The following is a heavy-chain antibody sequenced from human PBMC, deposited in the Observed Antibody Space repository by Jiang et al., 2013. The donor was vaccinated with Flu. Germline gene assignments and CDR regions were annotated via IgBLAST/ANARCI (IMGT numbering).Heavy chain of an antibody. D-gene: IGHD3-10*01. CDR2: IDWDDDK. CDR1: GFSLSTSGMC. Sequence: KPTQTLTLTCIFSGFSLSTSGMCVSWIRQPPGKALEWLARIDWDDDKYYSTSLKTRLTISKDTSKNQVVLTMTNMDPVDTATYYCARIVTMVRGVIPFDYWGQGTLVTVSS. V-gene: IGHV2-70*11. J-gene: IGHJ4*02. CDR3: ARIVTMVRGVIPFDY.